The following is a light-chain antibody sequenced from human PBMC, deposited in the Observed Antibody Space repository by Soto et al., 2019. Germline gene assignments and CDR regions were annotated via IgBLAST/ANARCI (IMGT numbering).Light chain of an antibody. V-gene: IGKV3-11*01. CDR2: DAS. CDR3: QHGET. J-gene: IGKJ1*01. CDR1: QSVSSY. Sequence: EIVLTQSPATLSLSPGERATLSCRASQSVSSYLAWYQQKPGQAPRLLIYDASNRATGIPARFSGSGSGTDFTLTISSLEPEDFAVYYCQHGETFGQGTKVEIK.